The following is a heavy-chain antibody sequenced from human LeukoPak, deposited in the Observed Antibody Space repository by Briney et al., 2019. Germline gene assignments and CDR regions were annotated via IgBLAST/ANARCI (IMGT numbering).Heavy chain of an antibody. CDR1: GGSISSYY. J-gene: IGHJ3*02. V-gene: IGHV4-4*07. CDR3: ARSDIAYSYDSSGYAFDI. D-gene: IGHD3-22*01. Sequence: SETLSLTCTVSGGSISSYYWSWIRQPAGKGVEWIGRMYTSGSTNYNPSLKSRVTMSVDTSKNQFSLKLSSVTAADTAVYYCARSDIAYSYDSSGYAFDIWGQGTMVTVSS. CDR2: MYTSGST.